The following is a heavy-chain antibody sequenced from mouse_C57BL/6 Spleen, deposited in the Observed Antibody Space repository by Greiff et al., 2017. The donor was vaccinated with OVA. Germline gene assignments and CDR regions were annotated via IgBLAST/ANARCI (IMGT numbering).Heavy chain of an antibody. J-gene: IGHJ4*01. D-gene: IGHD2-5*01. V-gene: IGHV1-52*01. CDR1: GYTFTSYW. Sequence: QVQLQQPGAELVRPGSSVKLSCKASGYTFTSYWMHWVKQRPIQGLEWIGNIDPSDSETHYNQKFKDKATLTVDKSSSTAYMQLSSLTSEDSAVYYCARREYSNVNAMDYWGQGTTVTVSS. CDR2: IDPSDSET. CDR3: ARREYSNVNAMDY.